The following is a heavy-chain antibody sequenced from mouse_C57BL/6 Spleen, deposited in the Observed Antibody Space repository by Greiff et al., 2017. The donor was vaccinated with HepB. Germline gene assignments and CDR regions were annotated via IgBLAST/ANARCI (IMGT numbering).Heavy chain of an antibody. Sequence: QVQLQQPGVELVKPGASVKMSCKASGYTFTSYWITWVKQRPGQGLEWIGDIYPGSGSTNYNEKFKSKATLTVDTSSSTAYMQLSSLTSEDSAVYYCARSYYYGSSRGFAYWGQGTLVTVSA. CDR3: ARSYYYGSSRGFAY. V-gene: IGHV1-55*01. J-gene: IGHJ3*01. D-gene: IGHD1-1*01. CDR1: GYTFTSYW. CDR2: IYPGSGST.